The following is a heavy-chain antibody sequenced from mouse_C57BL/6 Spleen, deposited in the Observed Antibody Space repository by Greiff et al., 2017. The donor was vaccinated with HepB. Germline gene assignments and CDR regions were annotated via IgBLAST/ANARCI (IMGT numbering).Heavy chain of an antibody. V-gene: IGHV1-82*01. CDR1: GYAFSSSW. Sequence: QVQLQQSGPELVKPGASVKISCKASGYAFSSSWMNWVKQRPGKGLEWIGRIYPGDGDTNYNGKFKGKATLTADKSSSTAYMQLSSLTSEDSAVYFCAREAYYSNLYYFDYWGQGTTLTVSS. D-gene: IGHD2-5*01. J-gene: IGHJ2*01. CDR2: IYPGDGDT. CDR3: AREAYYSNLYYFDY.